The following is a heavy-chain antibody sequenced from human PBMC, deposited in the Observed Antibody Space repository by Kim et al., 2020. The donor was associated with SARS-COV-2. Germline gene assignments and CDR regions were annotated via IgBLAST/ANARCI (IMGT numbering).Heavy chain of an antibody. Sequence: GGSLRLSCAASGFTFSSYWMSWVRQAPGKGLEWVATIKQDESEKYYVDSVKVRFTISRDNAKSSLYLQINSLRADDTAVYYCARTIYSSGRPNDYWGQGTLVTVPS. V-gene: IGHV3-7*03. J-gene: IGHJ4*02. CDR3: ARTIYSSGRPNDY. CDR2: IKQDESEK. D-gene: IGHD6-19*01. CDR1: GFTFSSYW.